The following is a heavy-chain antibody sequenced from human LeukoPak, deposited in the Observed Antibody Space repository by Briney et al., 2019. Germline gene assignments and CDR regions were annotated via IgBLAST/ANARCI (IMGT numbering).Heavy chain of an antibody. CDR3: ARDPGYCSGGSCYAGWYFDL. J-gene: IGHJ2*01. Sequence: GASVKVSCKASGYNLINYGISWVRQAPGQGLEWMGWISGYNGNTNLAQKFQDRVTMTTDTSTNIVYMELRSLRSDDTAVYYCARDPGYCSGGSCYAGWYFDLWGRGTLVTVSS. V-gene: IGHV1-18*01. CDR2: ISGYNGNT. D-gene: IGHD2-15*01. CDR1: GYNLINYG.